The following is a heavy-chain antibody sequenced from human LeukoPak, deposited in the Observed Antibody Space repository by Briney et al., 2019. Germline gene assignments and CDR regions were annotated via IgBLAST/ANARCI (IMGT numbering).Heavy chain of an antibody. CDR1: GGSISSGDYY. Sequence: SQTLSLTCTVSGGSISSGDYYWSWLRQPPGKGLEWIGYIYYSGSTYYNPSLKSRVTISVDTSKNQFSLKLSSVTAADTAVYYCARSLGLQLRSPLFDYWGQGTLVTVSS. V-gene: IGHV4-30-4*01. D-gene: IGHD5-24*01. CDR2: IYYSGST. J-gene: IGHJ4*02. CDR3: ARSLGLQLRSPLFDY.